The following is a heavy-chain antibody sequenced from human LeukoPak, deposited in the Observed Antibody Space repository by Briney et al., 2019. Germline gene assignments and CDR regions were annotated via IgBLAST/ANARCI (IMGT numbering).Heavy chain of an antibody. CDR2: ISSSSSYI. Sequence: GGSLRLSCAASGFTFSSYSMNWVRQAPGKGLEWVSSISSSSSYIYCADSVKGRFTISRDNAKNSLYLQMNSLRAEDTAVYYCARVRSIAAAGVDYWGQGTLVTVSS. CDR3: ARVRSIAAAGVDY. J-gene: IGHJ4*02. V-gene: IGHV3-21*01. CDR1: GFTFSSYS. D-gene: IGHD6-13*01.